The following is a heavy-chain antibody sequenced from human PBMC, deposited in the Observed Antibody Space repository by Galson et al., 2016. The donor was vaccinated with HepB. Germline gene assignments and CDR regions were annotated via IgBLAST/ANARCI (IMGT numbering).Heavy chain of an antibody. CDR1: GASISDSY. V-gene: IGHV4-59*08. Sequence: ETLSLTCTVSGASISDSYWSWMRQPPGRGLEWIGNIYYTGSTNFNASFTGRITMSVDTSKSQISLKLSSVTAADTAVYYCSRRGILEWLGWFDPWGQGTLVTVSS. CDR2: IYYTGST. J-gene: IGHJ5*02. D-gene: IGHD3-3*01. CDR3: SRRGILEWLGWFDP.